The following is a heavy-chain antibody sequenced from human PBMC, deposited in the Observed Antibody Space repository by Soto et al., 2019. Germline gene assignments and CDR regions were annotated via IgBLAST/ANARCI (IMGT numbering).Heavy chain of an antibody. CDR3: ARDAIGMVDDY. D-gene: IGHD1-26*01. V-gene: IGHV3-30-3*01. J-gene: IGHJ4*02. Sequence: QVQLVESGGGVVQPGRSLRLSCAASGFTFSSYAMHWVRQAPGKGLEWVAVISYDGSNKYYADSVKGRFTISRDKSKNTLYLQMNSLRAEDTAVYYCARDAIGMVDDYWGQGTLVTVSS. CDR2: ISYDGSNK. CDR1: GFTFSSYA.